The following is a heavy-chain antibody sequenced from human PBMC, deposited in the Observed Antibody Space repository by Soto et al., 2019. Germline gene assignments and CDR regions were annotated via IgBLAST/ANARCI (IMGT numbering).Heavy chain of an antibody. CDR3: ASYGYYEAKIGY. D-gene: IGHD4-17*01. V-gene: IGHV3-30-3*01. CDR1: GFTFSSYA. CDR2: ISYDGSNK. J-gene: IGHJ4*02. Sequence: QVQLVESGGGVVQPGRSLRLSCAASGFTFSSYAMHWVRQAPGKGLEWVAVISYDGSNKYYADSVKGRFTISRDNSKNSLYLQMNSLRGEDTAVYYCASYGYYEAKIGYWGQGTLVTVSS.